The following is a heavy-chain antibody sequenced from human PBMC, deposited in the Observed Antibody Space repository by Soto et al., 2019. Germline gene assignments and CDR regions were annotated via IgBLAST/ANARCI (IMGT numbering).Heavy chain of an antibody. Sequence: SETLSLTCTVSGGSISSGNYYWSWIRQSPGKGLEWIGYIYSTGSSYYNPSLRSRVSMSVDTSKNQFSLNLSSVTAADTAVYFCARDGIKLWLSVRDRLDPWGRGTLVPV. V-gene: IGHV4-30-4*01. CDR1: GGSISSGNYY. J-gene: IGHJ5*02. CDR2: IYSTGSS. CDR3: ARDGIKLWLSVRDRLDP. D-gene: IGHD5-18*01.